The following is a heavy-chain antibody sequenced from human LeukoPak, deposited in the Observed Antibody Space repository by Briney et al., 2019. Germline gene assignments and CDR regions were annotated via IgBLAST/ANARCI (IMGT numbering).Heavy chain of an antibody. V-gene: IGHV3-15*01. J-gene: IGHJ3*02. CDR2: IKSKIDGGTT. CDR3: TTPGDGNNFIFDAYDI. Sequence: KPGGSLRLSCTASGFTFTNAWMTWVRQAPGKGLEWVRRIKSKIDGGTTDYAAPVKGRFTISRDDPKNTLYLQMDSLKTEDTAMYYCTTPGDGNNFIFDAYDIWGQGTMVTVSS. CDR1: GFTFTNAW. D-gene: IGHD5-24*01.